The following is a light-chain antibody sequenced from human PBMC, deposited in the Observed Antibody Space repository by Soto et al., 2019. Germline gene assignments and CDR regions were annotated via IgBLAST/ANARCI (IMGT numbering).Light chain of an antibody. CDR3: QQYNNWPRT. V-gene: IGKV3-15*01. CDR1: QSISGN. Sequence: EIMMTQSPATLSVSPGERATLSCRASQSISGNLAWYQQKPGQAPGLLIYAASTRATGIPARFSGSGSGTEFTLTISSLQSEYFAVYYCQQYNNWPRTFGQGTKVDIK. CDR2: AAS. J-gene: IGKJ1*01.